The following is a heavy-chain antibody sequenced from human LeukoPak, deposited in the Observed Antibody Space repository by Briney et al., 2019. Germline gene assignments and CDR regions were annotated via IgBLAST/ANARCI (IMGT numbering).Heavy chain of an antibody. CDR2: ISGSGSTI. V-gene: IGHV3-48*03. D-gene: IGHD1-26*01. J-gene: IGHJ4*02. Sequence: GGSLRLSCAASEFSFSNYEMNWVRQAPGKGLEWVAYISGSGSTILYADSVKGRSTISRDNAKNSLVLQMNSLRADDTAVYYCAREKASASGATDYDCWGQGTLVTVSS. CDR1: EFSFSNYE. CDR3: AREKASASGATDYDC.